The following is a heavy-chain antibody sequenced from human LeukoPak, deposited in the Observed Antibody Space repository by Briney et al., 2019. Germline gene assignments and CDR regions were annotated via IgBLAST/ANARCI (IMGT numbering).Heavy chain of an antibody. CDR1: GASISSYY. V-gene: IGHV4-4*07. CDR2: LYISGST. CDR3: ARDLSGSLYFDY. J-gene: IGHJ4*02. Sequence: SETLSLTCTVSGASISSYYYNWIRQTAGRGLEWIGRLYISGSTDYNPSLKSRVTISVDTSNNQFSLNLNSVTAADTTVYFCARDLSGSLYFDYWGQGVLVTVSS. D-gene: IGHD3-10*01.